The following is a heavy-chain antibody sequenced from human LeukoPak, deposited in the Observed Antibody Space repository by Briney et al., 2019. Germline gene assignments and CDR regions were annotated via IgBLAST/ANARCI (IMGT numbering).Heavy chain of an antibody. CDR2: IKQDGSEK. CDR1: GFTFTNYW. Sequence: GGSLRLSCAASGFTFTNYWMNWLRQAPGKGLEWVANIKQDGSEKYYADSVKGRFTISRDNAKNSLYLQMNSLRAEDTAVYYCATSLAGGDYWGQGTLVTVSS. CDR3: ATSLAGGDY. J-gene: IGHJ4*02. D-gene: IGHD3-16*01. V-gene: IGHV3-7*01.